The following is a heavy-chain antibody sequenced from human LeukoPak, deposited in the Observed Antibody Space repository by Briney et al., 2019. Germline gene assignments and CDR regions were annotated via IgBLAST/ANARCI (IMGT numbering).Heavy chain of an antibody. CDR1: GFTFSSYW. J-gene: IGHJ4*02. D-gene: IGHD3-16*02. CDR2: INTNGTST. Sequence: GGTLRLPCAASGFTFSSYWMYWVRQAPGKGLVWVSRINTNGTSTSYADSVKGRFTISRDNAKNTLYLQMNSLRPEDTAVYYCALSRTLDYWGQGTLGTVSS. CDR3: ALSRTLDY. V-gene: IGHV3-74*01.